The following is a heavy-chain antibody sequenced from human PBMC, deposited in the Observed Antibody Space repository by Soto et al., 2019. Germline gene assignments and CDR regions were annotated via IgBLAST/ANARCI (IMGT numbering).Heavy chain of an antibody. CDR2: IYPGDSDT. V-gene: IGHV5-51*01. J-gene: IGHJ6*02. Sequence: PGESLKISCKGSGYSFTSYWIGWVRQMPGRGLEWMGIIYPGDSDTRYSPSFQGQVTISADKSISTAYLQWSSLKASDTAMYYCATTSAAGKYYYGMVVWGQGTTVTVSS. D-gene: IGHD6-13*01. CDR1: GYSFTSYW. CDR3: ATTSAAGKYYYGMVV.